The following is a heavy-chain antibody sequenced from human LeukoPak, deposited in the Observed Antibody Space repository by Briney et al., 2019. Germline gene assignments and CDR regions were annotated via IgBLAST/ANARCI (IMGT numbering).Heavy chain of an antibody. Sequence: PSETLSLTCAVYGGSFSGYYWSWIRQPPGKGLEWIGEINHSGSTNYNPSLKSRVTISVDTSKNQFSLKLSSVAAADTAVYYCARGFKMAVAVGWYFDLWGRGTLVTVSS. J-gene: IGHJ2*01. CDR3: ARGFKMAVAVGWYFDL. D-gene: IGHD6-19*01. CDR1: GGSFSGYY. V-gene: IGHV4-34*01. CDR2: INHSGST.